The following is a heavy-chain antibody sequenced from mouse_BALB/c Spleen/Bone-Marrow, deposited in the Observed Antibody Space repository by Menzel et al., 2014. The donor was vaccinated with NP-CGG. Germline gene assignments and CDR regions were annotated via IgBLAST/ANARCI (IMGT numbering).Heavy chain of an antibody. CDR1: GFTISSYG. D-gene: IGHD2-1*01. CDR2: INSNGGST. V-gene: IGHV5-6-3*01. CDR3: ARGNYGNYVDYFDY. J-gene: IGHJ2*01. Sequence: EVKLMESGGGLVQPGGSLKLSCAASGFTISSYGMSWVRQTPDKRLELVASINSNGGSTYYPDSVKGRFTISRDNAKNTLSLQMSSLKSEDTAMYYCARGNYGNYVDYFDYWGQGTTLTASS.